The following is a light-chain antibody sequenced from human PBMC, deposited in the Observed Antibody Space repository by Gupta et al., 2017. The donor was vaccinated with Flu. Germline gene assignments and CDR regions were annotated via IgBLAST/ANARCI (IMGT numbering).Light chain of an antibody. CDR2: TAS. J-gene: IGKJ4*01. CDR3: QQDSTISIT. V-gene: IGKV1-5*03. Sequence: PSFLAASVGDRVTITCRASQSFSSWLAWYQQKPGKAPKLLIYTASSLQSGVPSRFSGSRSGTEFTLTISSLQPDDFATYYCQQDSTISITFGGGTKVEIK. CDR1: QSFSSW.